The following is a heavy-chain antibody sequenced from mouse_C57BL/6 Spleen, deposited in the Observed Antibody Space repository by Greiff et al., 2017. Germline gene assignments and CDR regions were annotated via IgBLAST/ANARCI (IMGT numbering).Heavy chain of an antibody. CDR2: IYPGDGDT. V-gene: IGHV1-82*01. CDR3: ARYYDYDDAMDY. Sequence: QVQLQQSGPELVKPGASVKISCKASGYAFSSSWMNWVKQRPGKGLEWIGRIYPGDGDTNYNGKFKGKATLTADKSSSTAYMQLSSLTSEDSAVYFCARYYDYDDAMDYWGQGTSVTVSS. D-gene: IGHD2-4*01. J-gene: IGHJ4*01. CDR1: GYAFSSSW.